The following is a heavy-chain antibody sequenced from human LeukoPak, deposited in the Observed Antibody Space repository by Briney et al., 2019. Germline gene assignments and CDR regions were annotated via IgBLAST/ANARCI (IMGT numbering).Heavy chain of an antibody. D-gene: IGHD4-17*01. Sequence: PSETLSLTCAVYGGSFSGYYWSWIRQPPGKGLEWIGEINHSGSTNYNPSLKSRVTISVDTSKNQFSLKLSSVTAADTAVYYCARGPRKGPRYYGDYVEYYFDYWGQETLVTVSS. CDR3: ARGPRKGPRYYGDYVEYYFDY. J-gene: IGHJ4*02. CDR1: GGSFSGYY. V-gene: IGHV4-34*01. CDR2: INHSGST.